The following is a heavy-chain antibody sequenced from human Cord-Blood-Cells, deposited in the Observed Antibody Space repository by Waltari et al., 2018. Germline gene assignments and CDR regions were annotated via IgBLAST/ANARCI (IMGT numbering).Heavy chain of an antibody. CDR2: IYYSGST. V-gene: IGHV4-59*01. CDR3: ARHCGGDCYDAFDI. D-gene: IGHD2-21*01. CDR1: GGSISSYY. Sequence: QVQLQESGPGLVKPSETLSLTCTVSGGSISSYYWSWIRQPPGKGLEWIGYIYYSGSTNYNPSLKRRVTISVDTSKNQFSLKLSSVTAADTAVYYCARHCGGDCYDAFDIWGQGTMVTVSS. J-gene: IGHJ3*02.